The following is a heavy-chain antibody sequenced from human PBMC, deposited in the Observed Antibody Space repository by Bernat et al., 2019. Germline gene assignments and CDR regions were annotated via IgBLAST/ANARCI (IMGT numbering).Heavy chain of an antibody. CDR1: GYIFTRFA. CDR3: ARGNCSGGTCFYEMDV. Sequence: QVHLVQSGAEVENPGASVKVSCKASGYIFTRFAVHWVRQAPGQRLEWMGWIDTGNGNTKYSQNFQGRVTITMDTSASTAYMELSSLRSEDTAVYYCARGNCSGGTCFYEMDVWGQGTTVTVSS. J-gene: IGHJ6*02. CDR2: IDTGNGNT. V-gene: IGHV1-3*04. D-gene: IGHD2-15*01.